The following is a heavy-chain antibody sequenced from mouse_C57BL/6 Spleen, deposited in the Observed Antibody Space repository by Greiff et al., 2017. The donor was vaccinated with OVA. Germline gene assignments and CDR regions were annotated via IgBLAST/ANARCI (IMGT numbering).Heavy chain of an antibody. Sequence: QVQLQQSGAELVRPGASVTLSCKASGYTFTDYEMHWVKQTPVHGLEWIGAIDPETGGTAYNQKFKGKAILTADKSSSTAYMELRSLTSVDSAVYYWTKDYDYGRGFDYWGQGTSGTVSS. D-gene: IGHD2-4*01. CDR2: IDPETGGT. CDR3: TKDYDYGRGFDY. J-gene: IGHJ4*01. V-gene: IGHV1-15*01. CDR1: GYTFTDYE.